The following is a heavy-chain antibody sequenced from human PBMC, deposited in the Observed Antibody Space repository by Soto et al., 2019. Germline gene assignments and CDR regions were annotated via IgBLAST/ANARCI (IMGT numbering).Heavy chain of an antibody. Sequence: GWSLRLSCAASGFNFSRYAINWVHKAPGGGLQWVSGISVSGDNTAYADTGRGQYTIYRDNSKNALYLPMDSLRAEDTARYYCAKDAKMRIKVWFPAGYGLDVWGQGTTVTVS. D-gene: IGHD5-18*01. V-gene: IGHV3-23*01. J-gene: IGHJ6*02. CDR3: AKDAKMRIKVWFPAGYGLDV. CDR1: GFNFSRYA. CDR2: ISVSGDNT.